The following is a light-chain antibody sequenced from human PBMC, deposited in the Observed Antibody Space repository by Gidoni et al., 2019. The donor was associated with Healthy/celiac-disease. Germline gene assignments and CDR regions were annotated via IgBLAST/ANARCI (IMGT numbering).Light chain of an antibody. CDR2: DAS. CDR1: QSVRNY. V-gene: IGKV3-11*01. CDR3: QQRSDWPLT. J-gene: IGKJ4*01. Sequence: DIVLTHSPATLSLSPWERATLYCRASQSVRNYFAWYQQKRGQSSRLLIHDASSRATGIPARFRGRGSGTVFTLNHISLEPEDFATYYCQQRSDWPLTFGGGTKVEIK.